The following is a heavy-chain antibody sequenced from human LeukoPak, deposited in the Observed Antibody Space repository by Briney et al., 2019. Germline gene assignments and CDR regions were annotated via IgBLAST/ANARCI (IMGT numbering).Heavy chain of an antibody. CDR3: AKLRGDYFDY. Sequence: PSETLSLTCTVSGGSISTDYWSWIRQPPGKGLEWIGYIYYSGSTYYNPSLKSRVTISVDTSKNQFSLKLSSVTAADTAVYYCAKLRGDYFDYWGQGTLVTVSS. V-gene: IGHV4-59*04. D-gene: IGHD1-7*01. CDR1: GGSISTDY. J-gene: IGHJ4*02. CDR2: IYYSGST.